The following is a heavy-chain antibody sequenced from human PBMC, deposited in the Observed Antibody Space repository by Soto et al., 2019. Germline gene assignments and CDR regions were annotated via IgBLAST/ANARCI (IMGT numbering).Heavy chain of an antibody. D-gene: IGHD6-13*01. Sequence: FLRLSCAASGFTFDAYAMHWVRQVPGKGLEWVSGINWNSGSIGYGDSVKGRFAISRDNAKSSLHLQMNSLSAEDTAFYYCVKDESINWYSGHFRHWGQGTLVTDSS. J-gene: IGHJ1*01. CDR1: GFTFDAYA. CDR3: VKDESINWYSGHFRH. CDR2: INWNSGSI. V-gene: IGHV3-9*01.